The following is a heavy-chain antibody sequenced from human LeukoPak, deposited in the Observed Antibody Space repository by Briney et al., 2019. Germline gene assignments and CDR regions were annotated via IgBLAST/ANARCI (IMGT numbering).Heavy chain of an antibody. J-gene: IGHJ4*02. Sequence: GESLKISCKGSGYSFTSYWIGWVRQMPGKGLEWMGIIYPGDSDTRYSPSFQGQVTISADKSISTAYLQWSSLKASDTAMYYCARAAPEGTIFGVVTHFDYWGQGTLVTVSS. CDR3: ARAAPEGTIFGVVTHFDY. CDR1: GYSFTSYW. D-gene: IGHD3-3*01. V-gene: IGHV5-51*01. CDR2: IYPGDSDT.